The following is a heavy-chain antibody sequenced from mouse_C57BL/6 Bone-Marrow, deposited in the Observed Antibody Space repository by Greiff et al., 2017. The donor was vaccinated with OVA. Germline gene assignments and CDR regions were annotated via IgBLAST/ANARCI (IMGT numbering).Heavy chain of an antibody. Sequence: VQLQQSGAELVRPGTSVKVSCKASGYAFTNYLIEWVKQRPGQGLEWIGVINPGSGGTNYNEKFKGKATLTADKSSSTAYMQLSSLTSEDSAVYFCARELRGYAMDYWGQGTSVTVSS. J-gene: IGHJ4*01. CDR3: ARELRGYAMDY. D-gene: IGHD3-2*02. CDR2: INPGSGGT. CDR1: GYAFTNYL. V-gene: IGHV1-54*01.